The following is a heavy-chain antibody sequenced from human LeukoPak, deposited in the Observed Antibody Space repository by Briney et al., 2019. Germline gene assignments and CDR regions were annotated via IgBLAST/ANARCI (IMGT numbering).Heavy chain of an antibody. J-gene: IGHJ4*02. CDR3: ARDGGVYDFAPFDY. CDR2: ISGSGGRT. CDR1: GFTFSNYA. D-gene: IGHD5/OR15-5a*01. Sequence: PGGSLRLSCAASGFTFSNYAMSWVRQAPGKGLEWVSAISGSGGRTYHADSVKGRFTISRDNSKNTLYLQMNSLRAEDTAVYYCARDGGVYDFAPFDYWGQGTLVTVSS. V-gene: IGHV3-23*01.